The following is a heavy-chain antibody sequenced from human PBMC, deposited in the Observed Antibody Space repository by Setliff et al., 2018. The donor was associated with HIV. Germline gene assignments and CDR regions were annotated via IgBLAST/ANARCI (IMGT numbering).Heavy chain of an antibody. V-gene: IGHV1-69*10. CDR1: GGTPSTHA. Sequence: SVKVSCKASGGTPSTHAINWVRQAPGQGLEWMGQIISILDITSYTQKLQGRVSITADKPTSTFYMELSDLTSADTAVYYCAGPRGDEAFDVWGQGTKVTVSS. D-gene: IGHD3-10*01. CDR3: AGPRGDEAFDV. J-gene: IGHJ3*01. CDR2: IISILDIT.